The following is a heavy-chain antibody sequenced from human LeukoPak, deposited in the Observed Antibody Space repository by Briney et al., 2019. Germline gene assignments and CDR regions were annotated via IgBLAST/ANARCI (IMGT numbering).Heavy chain of an antibody. D-gene: IGHD3-10*01. Sequence: GGSLRLSCAASGFTFSSYWMSWVRQAPGKGLEWVSAISGSGGSTYYADSVKGRFTISRDNSKNTLYLQMNSLRAEDTAVYYCAKDPNYYGSGSTVNDYWGQGTLVTVSS. CDR3: AKDPNYYGSGSTVNDY. J-gene: IGHJ4*02. CDR2: ISGSGGST. V-gene: IGHV3-23*01. CDR1: GFTFSSYW.